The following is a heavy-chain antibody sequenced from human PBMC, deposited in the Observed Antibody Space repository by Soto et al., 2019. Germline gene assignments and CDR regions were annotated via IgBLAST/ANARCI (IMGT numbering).Heavy chain of an antibody. Sequence: EVQLLESGGGLVQPGGSLRLSCAASGFTFSSYAMSWVRQAPGKGLEWVSVISGSGGSTYYADSVKGRFTISRDNSKNTLYRQMNSLRAEDTAVYYWAKRTSGWYFDYWGQGTMVTVSS. CDR2: ISGSGGST. CDR3: AKRTSGWYFDY. J-gene: IGHJ4*02. CDR1: GFTFSSYA. D-gene: IGHD6-19*01. V-gene: IGHV3-23*01.